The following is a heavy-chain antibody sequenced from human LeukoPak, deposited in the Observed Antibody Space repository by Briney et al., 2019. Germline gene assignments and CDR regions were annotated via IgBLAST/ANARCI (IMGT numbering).Heavy chain of an antibody. D-gene: IGHD3-3*01. V-gene: IGHV4-61*02. Sequence: PSETLSLTCSVSGGSFSSGSYYWSWIRQPAGKGLEWIGRIYTSGSTNYNPSLKSRVTISVDTSKNQFSLKLSSVTAADTAVYYCARVLEWYGDAFDIWGQGTMVTVSS. CDR1: GGSFSSGSYY. CDR3: ARVLEWYGDAFDI. CDR2: IYTSGST. J-gene: IGHJ3*02.